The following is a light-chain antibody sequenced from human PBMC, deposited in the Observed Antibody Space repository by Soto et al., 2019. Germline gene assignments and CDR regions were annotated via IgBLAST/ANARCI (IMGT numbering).Light chain of an antibody. CDR2: DVN. Sequence: QSALTQPRSVPGSPGQSVTISCTGTSSDVGGYNYVSWYQQHPGKAPKFMIYDVNKRPSGVPDRFSGSKSGNTASLTISGLQAEDEADYYCCSYAGSRVVFGGGTKVTVL. J-gene: IGLJ2*01. CDR1: SSDVGGYNY. CDR3: CSYAGSRVV. V-gene: IGLV2-11*01.